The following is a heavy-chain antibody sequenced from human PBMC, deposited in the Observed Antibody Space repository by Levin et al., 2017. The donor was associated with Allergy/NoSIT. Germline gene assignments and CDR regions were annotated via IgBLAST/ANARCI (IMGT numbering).Heavy chain of an antibody. D-gene: IGHD6-19*01. J-gene: IGHJ4*02. CDR3: ARGRIALAGDY. CDR2: ISHSSETI. CDR1: GFTFRGYS. Sequence: GGSLRLSCVTSGFTFRGYSMNWVRQAPGKGLEWVSHISHSSETIYYADSVKGRFTISRDNAKNSLYLQMNSLRAEDTAVYYCARGRIALAGDYWGQGTLVTVSS. V-gene: IGHV3-48*01.